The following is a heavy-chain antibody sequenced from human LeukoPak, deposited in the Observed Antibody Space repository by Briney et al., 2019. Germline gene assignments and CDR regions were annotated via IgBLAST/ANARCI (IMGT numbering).Heavy chain of an antibody. CDR2: ISYDGSNK. V-gene: IGHV3-30*04. Sequence: GGSLRLSCAASGFTFSSYAMHWVRQAPGKGLEWVAVISYDGSNKYYADSVKGRFTISRDNSKNTLYLQMNSLRAEDTAVYYCARGGLWSLLDMDVWGKGTTVTIS. J-gene: IGHJ6*03. CDR1: GFTFSSYA. D-gene: IGHD5-18*01. CDR3: ARGGLWSLLDMDV.